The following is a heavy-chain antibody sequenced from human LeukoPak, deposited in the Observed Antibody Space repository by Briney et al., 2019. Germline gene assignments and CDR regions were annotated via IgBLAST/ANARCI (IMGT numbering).Heavy chain of an antibody. Sequence: SETLSLTCPVSGGSISSSSYYWGWIRQPPGKGLEWIGSIYYSGSTYYNPSLKSRVTISVDTSKKHFSLKLSSVTAADTAVYYCARDPKSGTQTLNWFDPWGQGTLVTVSS. CDR1: GGSISSSSYY. D-gene: IGHD1-14*01. CDR2: IYYSGST. CDR3: ARDPKSGTQTLNWFDP. J-gene: IGHJ5*02. V-gene: IGHV4-39*07.